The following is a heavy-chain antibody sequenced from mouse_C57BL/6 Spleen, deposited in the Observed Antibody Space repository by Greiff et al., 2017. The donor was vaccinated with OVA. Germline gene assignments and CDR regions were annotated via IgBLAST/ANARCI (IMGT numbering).Heavy chain of an antibody. CDR2: IWTGGGT. CDR3: ARILGSSFDYAMDY. CDR1: GFSLTSYA. Sequence: VKLQESGPGLVAPSQSLSITCTVSGFSLTSYAISWVRQPPGKGLEWLGVIWTGGGTNYNSALKSRLSISKDNSKSQVFLKMNSLQTDDTARYYCARILGSSFDYAMDYWGQGTSVTVSS. J-gene: IGHJ4*01. D-gene: IGHD1-1*01. V-gene: IGHV2-9-1*01.